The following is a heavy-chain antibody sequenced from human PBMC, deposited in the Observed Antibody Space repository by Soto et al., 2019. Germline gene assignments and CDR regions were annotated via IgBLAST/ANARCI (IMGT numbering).Heavy chain of an antibody. CDR1: GYTFTGYY. J-gene: IGHJ6*02. CDR2: INPNSGDT. D-gene: IGHD1-26*01. V-gene: IGHV1-2*02. CDR3: AKGGAIVAAGTRVYLYNAMDV. Sequence: QVQLVQSGTEVKRPGDSVKVSCKASGYTFTGYYVHWVRQAPGQGLEWMGWINPNSGDTYLAQRFQGRVTMNRDTSIGTAYMEQTGLTSDDTAEYYCAKGGAIVAAGTRVYLYNAMDVWGQRTTVTVSS.